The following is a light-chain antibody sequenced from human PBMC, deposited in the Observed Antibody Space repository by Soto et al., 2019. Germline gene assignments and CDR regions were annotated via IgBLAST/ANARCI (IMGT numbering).Light chain of an antibody. CDR2: GAS. J-gene: IGKJ5*01. CDR3: QQYTGPPTP. V-gene: IGKV3-20*01. Sequence: ELVLTQSPETLPLSPRERATLSCRASQTVSSNYSAWCQQRPGQAPRLLIYGASTRAAGIPDRCSGSGSVTDFTLTITILEPEDSSVDFCQQYTGPPTPFGQGTRLEI. CDR1: QTVSSNY.